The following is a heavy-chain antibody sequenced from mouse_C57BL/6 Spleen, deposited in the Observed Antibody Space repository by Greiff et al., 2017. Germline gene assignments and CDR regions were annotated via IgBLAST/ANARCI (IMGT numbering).Heavy chain of an antibody. CDR1: GYTFTSYW. J-gene: IGHJ2*01. V-gene: IGHV1-55*01. D-gene: IGHD4-1*01. CDR2: IYPGSGST. CDR3: ARGKLGNWDP. Sequence: QVQLQQSGAELVKPGASVKMSCKASGYTFTSYWITWVKQRPGQGLEWIGDIYPGSGSTNYNEKFKSKATLTVDTSSSTAYMQLSSLTSEDSAVYYCARGKLGNWDPWGQGTTLTVSS.